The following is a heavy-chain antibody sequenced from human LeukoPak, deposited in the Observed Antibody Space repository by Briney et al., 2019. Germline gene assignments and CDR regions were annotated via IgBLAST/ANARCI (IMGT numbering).Heavy chain of an antibody. Sequence: GESLKISCKGSGYSFTTHWIGWVRPMPGKGLEWMGIIYPGDSDTRYSPSFQGQVTISADKSISTAYLQWSSLKASDSAMYYCARHPFSSSPPFDYWGQGTLVTVSS. CDR2: IYPGDSDT. V-gene: IGHV5-51*01. CDR1: GYSFTTHW. J-gene: IGHJ4*02. CDR3: ARHPFSSSPPFDY. D-gene: IGHD6-6*01.